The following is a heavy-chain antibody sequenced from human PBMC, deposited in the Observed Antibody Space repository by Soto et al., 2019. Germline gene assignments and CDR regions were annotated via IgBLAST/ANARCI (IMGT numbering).Heavy chain of an antibody. Sequence: GGSLRLSCAASGFTFSSYSMNWVRQAPGKGLEWVSSISSSSSYIYYADSVKGRFTISRDNAKNSLYLQMNSLRAEDTAVYYCARDSITMVRGVILDYYGMDVWGQGTTVTVSS. CDR3: ARDSITMVRGVILDYYGMDV. J-gene: IGHJ6*02. CDR2: ISSSSSYI. V-gene: IGHV3-21*01. D-gene: IGHD3-10*01. CDR1: GFTFSSYS.